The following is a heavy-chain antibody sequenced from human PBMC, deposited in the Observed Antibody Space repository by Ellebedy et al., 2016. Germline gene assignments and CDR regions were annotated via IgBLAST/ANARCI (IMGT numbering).Heavy chain of an antibody. D-gene: IGHD1-26*01. CDR2: ISSNGGST. CDR1: GFTFSSYW. CDR3: VKDIREWELLGSFDI. V-gene: IGHV3-64D*06. Sequence: GESLKISXAASGFTFSSYWMSWVRQAPGKGLEYVSTISSNGGSTYYADSVKGRFTISRDNSKNTLYLQMSSLRAEDTAVYYCVKDIREWELLGSFDIWGRGTMVTVSS. J-gene: IGHJ3*02.